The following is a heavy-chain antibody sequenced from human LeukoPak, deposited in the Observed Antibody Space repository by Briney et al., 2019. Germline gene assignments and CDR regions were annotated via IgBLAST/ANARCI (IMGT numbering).Heavy chain of an antibody. V-gene: IGHV3-74*01. J-gene: IGHJ4*02. CDR2: INGDGAAT. Sequence: GGSLRLSCAVSGFIFNNYWMDWVRQAPGKGPVWVSTINGDGAATGDADSVKGRFTISRDNAKNTLYLQMNSLRAEDTAMYYCARNRGFHTFDYWGQGTLVTVSS. CDR3: ARNRGFHTFDY. CDR1: GFIFNNYW. D-gene: IGHD2-15*01.